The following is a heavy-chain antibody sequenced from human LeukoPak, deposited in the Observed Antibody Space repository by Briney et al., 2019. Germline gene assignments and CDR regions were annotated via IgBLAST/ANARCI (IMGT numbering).Heavy chain of an antibody. CDR1: GFTFDHFA. V-gene: IGHV3-33*08. J-gene: IGHJ4*02. Sequence: PGGSLRLSCAASGFTFDHFAMSWVRQAPGKGLEWVAVIWYDGSNKYYADSVKGRFTISRDNSKNTLYLQMNSLRAEDTAVYYCARDNDYGDYGGYFDYWGQGTLVTVSS. CDR2: IWYDGSNK. CDR3: ARDNDYGDYGGYFDY. D-gene: IGHD4-17*01.